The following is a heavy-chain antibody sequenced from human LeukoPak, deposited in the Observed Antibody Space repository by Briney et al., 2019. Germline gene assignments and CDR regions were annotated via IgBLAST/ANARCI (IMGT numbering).Heavy chain of an antibody. D-gene: IGHD3-10*01. V-gene: IGHV3-9*01. CDR2: ISWNSGSI. CDR1: GFTFDDYA. J-gene: IGHJ4*02. Sequence: GGSLRLSCAASGFTFDDYAMHWVRQAPGKGLEWVSGISWNSGSIGYADSVKGRFTISRDNAKNSRYLQMNSLRAEDTALYYCAKGNIVVSGSYFDYWGQGTLVTVSS. CDR3: AKGNIVVSGSYFDY.